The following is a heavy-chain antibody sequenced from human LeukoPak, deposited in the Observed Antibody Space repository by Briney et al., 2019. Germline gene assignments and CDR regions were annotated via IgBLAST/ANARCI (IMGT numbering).Heavy chain of an antibody. V-gene: IGHV1-18*01. CDR2: ISAYNGNT. Sequence: ASVKVSCKVSGYTLTELSMHWVRQAPGQGLEWMGWISAYNGNTNYAQKLQGRVTMTTDTSTSTAYMELRSLRSDDTAVYYCARSLMSGIAAAGTTLDYYYYGMDVWGQGTTVTVSS. J-gene: IGHJ6*02. CDR3: ARSLMSGIAAAGTTLDYYYYGMDV. CDR1: GYTLTELS. D-gene: IGHD6-13*01.